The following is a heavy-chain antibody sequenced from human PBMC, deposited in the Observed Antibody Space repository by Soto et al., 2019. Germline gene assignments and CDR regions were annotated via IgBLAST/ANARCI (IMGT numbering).Heavy chain of an antibody. D-gene: IGHD6-13*01. CDR1: GFTVSSNY. Sequence: GGSLRLSCAASGFTVSSNYMSWVRQAPGKGLEWVSVIYSGGSTYYADSVKGRFTISRDNSKNTLYLQMNSLRAEDTAVYYCARDSGLDSSSWYGGLDYWGQGTLVTVSS. CDR2: IYSGGST. V-gene: IGHV3-53*01. J-gene: IGHJ4*02. CDR3: ARDSGLDSSSWYGGLDY.